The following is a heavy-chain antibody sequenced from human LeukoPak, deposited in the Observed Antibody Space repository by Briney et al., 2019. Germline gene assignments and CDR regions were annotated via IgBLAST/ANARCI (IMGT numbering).Heavy chain of an antibody. J-gene: IGHJ4*02. V-gene: IGHV1-2*02. CDR3: ARSRWELDADY. CDR2: INPASGVT. Sequence: ASVKVSCKASGYSLATKYMHWVRQAHGQGLEWMGWINPASGVTHYAQKFQGRVTMSRDTSITTAYMELTGLISDDTVIYYCARSRWELDADYWGQGTLVTVSS. CDR1: GYSLATKY. D-gene: IGHD1-26*01.